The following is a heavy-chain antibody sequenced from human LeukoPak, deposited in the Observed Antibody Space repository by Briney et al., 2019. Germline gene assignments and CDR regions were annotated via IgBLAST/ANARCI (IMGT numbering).Heavy chain of an antibody. V-gene: IGHV4-31*03. Sequence: SQTLSLTCTVSGGSISSGGYYWSWIRQHPGKGLEWIGYIYYSGSTYYNPSLKSRVTISVDTSKNQFSLKLSPVTAADTAVYYCARQGVVISLRAFDIWGQGTMVTVSS. CDR3: ARQGVVISLRAFDI. J-gene: IGHJ3*02. CDR1: GGSISSGGYY. D-gene: IGHD3-3*01. CDR2: IYYSGST.